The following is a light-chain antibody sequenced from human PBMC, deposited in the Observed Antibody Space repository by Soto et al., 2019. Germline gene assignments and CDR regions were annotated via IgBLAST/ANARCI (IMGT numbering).Light chain of an antibody. Sequence: QSVLTQPASVSGSPGQSITVSCTGNSSDVGAYNLVSWYQQHPGKAPRLIIYEGTKRPSGISHRFSGSKSDNTASLTISGLRAEDEAHYHCCSYAGSRTFVFGGGTKVTVL. CDR1: SSDVGAYNL. CDR2: EGT. J-gene: IGLJ3*02. V-gene: IGLV2-23*01. CDR3: CSYAGSRTFV.